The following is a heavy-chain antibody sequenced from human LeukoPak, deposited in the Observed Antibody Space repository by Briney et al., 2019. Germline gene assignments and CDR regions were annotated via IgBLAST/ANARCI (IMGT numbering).Heavy chain of an antibody. J-gene: IGHJ3*02. D-gene: IGHD4-17*01. CDR2: IYPGDSDT. CDR1: GYSSNNYW. Sequence: GESLKISCKGAGYSSNNYWIAWVRQMSGKGVEGMGIIYPGDSDTRYSPSFQGQVTISVDKSFTTAYLQWRSPKASHTAMYYCARRSQGDYLSDGFDIWGQGTMVTVSS. V-gene: IGHV5-51*01. CDR3: ARRSQGDYLSDGFDI.